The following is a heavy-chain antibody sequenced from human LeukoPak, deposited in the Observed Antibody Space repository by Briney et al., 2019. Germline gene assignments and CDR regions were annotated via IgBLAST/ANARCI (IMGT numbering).Heavy chain of an antibody. J-gene: IGHJ4*02. Sequence: GGTLRLAWAAAGFTFSSFGVSWVRQAPGKGLEWVSAISVSGGSTYYAYSVKGRFTISRDNSKNPLYLKMNSLSAEDTAVYYCAKVSSGWYVLFDYCGQGHLVTVSS. V-gene: IGHV3-23*01. D-gene: IGHD6-19*01. CDR2: ISVSGGST. CDR1: GFTFSSFG. CDR3: AKVSSGWYVLFDY.